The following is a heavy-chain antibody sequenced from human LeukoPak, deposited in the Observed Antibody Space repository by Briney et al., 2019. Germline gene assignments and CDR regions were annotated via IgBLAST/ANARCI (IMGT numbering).Heavy chain of an antibody. D-gene: IGHD3-3*01. CDR1: GVSISSSS. CDR3: ARDLSGWDGFDI. V-gene: IGHV4-4*07. J-gene: IGHJ3*02. Sequence: SETLSLTCIVSGVSISSSSWSWIRQTAGKGLEWIGRIYTSGSTIYNPSLKSRVTMAVDMSKKQFSLKLTSVTAADTAMYYCARDLSGWDGFDIWGQGTVVNVSS. CDR2: IYTSGST.